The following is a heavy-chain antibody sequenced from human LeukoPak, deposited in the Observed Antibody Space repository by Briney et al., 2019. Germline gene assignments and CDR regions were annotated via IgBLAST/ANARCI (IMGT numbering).Heavy chain of an antibody. V-gene: IGHV3-21*01. Sequence: GGSLRLSCAASGFTFSSYSMNWVRQAPGKGLEWVSSISSSGSYIYYADSVKGRFTISRDNAKNSLYLQMNSLRAEDTAVYYCARYNWNDNEFDPRGQGTLVTVSS. D-gene: IGHD1-1*01. CDR2: ISSSGSYI. CDR1: GFTFSSYS. CDR3: ARYNWNDNEFDP. J-gene: IGHJ5*02.